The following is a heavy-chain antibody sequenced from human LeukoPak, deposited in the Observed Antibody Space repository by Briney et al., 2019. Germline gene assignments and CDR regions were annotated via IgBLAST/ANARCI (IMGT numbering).Heavy chain of an antibody. J-gene: IGHJ6*03. CDR2: IIPIFGTA. CDR1: GGTFSSYA. Sequence: SVKVSCKASGGTFSSYAISWVRQAPGQGLEWMGGIIPIFGTANYAQKFQGRVTITADESTSTAYMELSSLRSEDTAVYYCARDKLGLRAYYYYYMDVWGKGTTVPVSS. D-gene: IGHD7-27*01. V-gene: IGHV1-69*01. CDR3: ARDKLGLRAYYYYYMDV.